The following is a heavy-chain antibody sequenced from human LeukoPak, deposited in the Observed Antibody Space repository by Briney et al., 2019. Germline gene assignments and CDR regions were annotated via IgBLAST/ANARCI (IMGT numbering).Heavy chain of an antibody. J-gene: IGHJ4*02. CDR3: ARVLGDDSSGYVFDY. CDR1: GDSVSSNSAV. Sequence: RSQTLSLTCAISGDSVSSNSAVWNWIRQSPSRGLEWLGRTYYRSKWFNDYAVSVKSRIIIGPDTSKNQFSLQLNSVTPEDTAVYYCARVLGDDSSGYVFDYWGQGTLVTVSS. CDR2: TYYRSKWFN. D-gene: IGHD3-22*01. V-gene: IGHV6-1*01.